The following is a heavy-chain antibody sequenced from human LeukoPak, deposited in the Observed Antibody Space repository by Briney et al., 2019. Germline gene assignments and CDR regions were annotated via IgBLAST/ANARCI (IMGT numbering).Heavy chain of an antibody. Sequence: PGGSLRLSCAASGFTVSSSYMSWVRQAPGKGLEWVSIVYSGGSIYYADSVKGRFTISRDNAKNSLYLQMNSLRAEDTALYYCARGGYGSGSPGYWGQGTLVTVSS. CDR3: ARGGYGSGSPGY. D-gene: IGHD3-10*01. CDR1: GFTVSSSY. CDR2: VYSGGSI. J-gene: IGHJ4*02. V-gene: IGHV3-53*01.